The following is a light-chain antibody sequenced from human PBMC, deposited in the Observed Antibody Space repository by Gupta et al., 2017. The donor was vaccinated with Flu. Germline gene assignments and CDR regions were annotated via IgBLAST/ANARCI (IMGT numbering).Light chain of an antibody. Sequence: DIQMTQPTSSVSASVGDRVTSTCRASQGVSTWVAWYQQKPGKAPKLLIYGASILQPGVPSRFSGSGAGTEFTLTVSSRQPEDSATYYCQQADSFPFTFGPGTKVDI. CDR1: QGVSTW. V-gene: IGKV1D-12*01. CDR3: QQADSFPFT. J-gene: IGKJ3*01. CDR2: GAS.